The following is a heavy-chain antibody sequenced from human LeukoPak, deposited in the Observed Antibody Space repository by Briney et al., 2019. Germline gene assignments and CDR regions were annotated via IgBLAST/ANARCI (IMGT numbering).Heavy chain of an antibody. CDR3: ARERGYSYGIDY. Sequence: GASVKVSCKVSGYTLSELSMHWVRQTPGKGLGWRGGFDPEDGETIYAQTFQGRVTMTEDTSTDKAYMELSSLRSEDTAVYYCARERGYSYGIDYWGQGTLVTVSS. J-gene: IGHJ4*02. V-gene: IGHV1-24*01. D-gene: IGHD5-18*01. CDR2: FDPEDGET. CDR1: GYTLSELS.